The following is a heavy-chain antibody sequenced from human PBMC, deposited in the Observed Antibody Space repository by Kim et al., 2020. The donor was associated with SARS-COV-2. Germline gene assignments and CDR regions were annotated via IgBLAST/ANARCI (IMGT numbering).Heavy chain of an antibody. CDR1: GDSVSSNSAS. V-gene: IGHV6-1*01. CDR3: ARGGMGVTAADFDR. Sequence: SQTLSLTCAISGDSVSSNSASWNWIRQSPSRGLEWLGRTYYRSKWYDDYAVSVRSRITINADTSKNLLSLHLNSVTPEDTAMYFCARGGMGVTAADFDRW. J-gene: IGHJ4*01. D-gene: IGHD1-26*01. CDR2: TYYRSKWYD.